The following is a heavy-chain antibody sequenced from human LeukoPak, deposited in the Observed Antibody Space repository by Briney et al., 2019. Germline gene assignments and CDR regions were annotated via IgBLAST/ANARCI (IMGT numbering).Heavy chain of an antibody. CDR1: GGSISSHY. CDR3: ARETYSSSANWFDP. D-gene: IGHD6-6*01. V-gene: IGHV4-59*11. Sequence: SETLSLTCTVSGGSISSHYWSWIRQPPGKGLEWIGYIYYNGSTNYNPSLKSRVTISVDTSKNQFSLKLSSVTAADTAVYYCARETYSSSANWFDPWGQGTLVTVSS. J-gene: IGHJ5*02. CDR2: IYYNGST.